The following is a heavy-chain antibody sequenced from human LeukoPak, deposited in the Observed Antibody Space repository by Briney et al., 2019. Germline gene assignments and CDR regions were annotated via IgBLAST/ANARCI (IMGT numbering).Heavy chain of an antibody. J-gene: IGHJ4*02. CDR1: GFTFSSYW. CDR3: ARVRTAAYYFDY. CDR2: IKQDGSDK. V-gene: IGHV3-7*01. Sequence: GGSLRLSCEASGFTFSSYWMSWVRQAPGKGLEWVANIKQDGSDKYYVDSVKGRFTISRDNAKSSLYLQMNSLRAEDTAVYYCARVRTAAYYFDYWGQGTLVTVSS. D-gene: IGHD6-25*01.